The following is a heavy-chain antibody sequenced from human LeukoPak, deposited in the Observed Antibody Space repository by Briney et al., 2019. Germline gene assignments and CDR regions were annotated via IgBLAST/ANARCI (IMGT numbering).Heavy chain of an antibody. Sequence: SVKVSFKASGFTFTSSALQWVRQARGQRLEWIGWIVVGSGNTNYAQKFQERVTITRDMSTSTAYMELSSLRSEDTAVYYCAARYGSGYGYWGQGTLVTVSS. CDR3: AARYGSGYGY. CDR2: IVVGSGNT. V-gene: IGHV1-58*01. D-gene: IGHD3-10*01. CDR1: GFTFTSSA. J-gene: IGHJ4*02.